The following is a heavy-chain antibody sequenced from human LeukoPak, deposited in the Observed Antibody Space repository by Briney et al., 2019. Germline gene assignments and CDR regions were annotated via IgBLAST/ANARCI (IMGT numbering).Heavy chain of an antibody. V-gene: IGHV3-30*02. J-gene: IGHJ6*03. CDR3: AKVYYYDSSGYYYPLGYYYYYMDV. CDR2: IRYDGSNK. Sequence: PGGSLRLSRAASGFTFSNAWMTWVRQAPGKGLEWVAFIRYDGSNKYYADSVKGRFTISRDNSKNTLYLQMNSLRAEDTAVYYCAKVYYYDSSGYYYPLGYYYYYMDVWGKGTTVTISS. D-gene: IGHD3-22*01. CDR1: GFTFSNAW.